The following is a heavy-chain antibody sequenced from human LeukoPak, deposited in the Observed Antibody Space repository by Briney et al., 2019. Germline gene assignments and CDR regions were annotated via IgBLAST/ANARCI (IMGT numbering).Heavy chain of an antibody. V-gene: IGHV1-69*13. D-gene: IGHD3-3*01. J-gene: IGHJ4*02. CDR3: ARGGYYIPIDY. Sequence: GASVKVSCKASGCTFSSYAISWVRQAPGQGLEWMGGIIPIFGTANYAQKFQGRVTITADESTSTAYMELSSLRSEDTAVYYCARGGYYIPIDYWGQGTLVTVSS. CDR1: GCTFSSYA. CDR2: IIPIFGTA.